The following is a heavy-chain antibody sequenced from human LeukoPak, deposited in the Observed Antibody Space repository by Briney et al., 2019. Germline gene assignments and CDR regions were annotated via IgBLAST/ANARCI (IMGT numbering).Heavy chain of an antibody. CDR2: ISAYNGNT. D-gene: IGHD3-3*01. CDR3: ARLGLDYDFWSGYYSNYYYYYMDV. Sequence: GASVKVSCKASGYTFTSYGISWVRQAPGQGLEWMGWISAYNGNTHYAQKLQGRVTMTTDTSTSTVYMELRSLRSDDTAVYYCARLGLDYDFWSGYYSNYYYYYMDVWGKGTTVTVSS. J-gene: IGHJ6*03. V-gene: IGHV1-18*01. CDR1: GYTFTSYG.